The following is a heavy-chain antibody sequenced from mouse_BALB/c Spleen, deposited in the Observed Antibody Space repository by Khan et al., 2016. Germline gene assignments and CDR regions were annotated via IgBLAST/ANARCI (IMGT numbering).Heavy chain of an antibody. CDR3: ARSTDY. J-gene: IGHJ2*01. V-gene: IGHV14-3*02. Sequence: VQLQQSGAELVKPGASVKLSCTASGFNIKDTYMHWVKQRPEQGLEWIGRIDPANGNTKYDPKFQGKATITADTSSNTAYLQLSSLTSDVTAVSYCARSTDYWGQGTTLTVSS. CDR1: GFNIKDTY. CDR2: IDPANGNT.